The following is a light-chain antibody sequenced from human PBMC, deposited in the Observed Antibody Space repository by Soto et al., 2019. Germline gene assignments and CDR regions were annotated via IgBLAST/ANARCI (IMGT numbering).Light chain of an antibody. CDR1: SSDVGSYNL. V-gene: IGLV2-23*03. Sequence: QSALTQPASVSGSPGQAITISCTGSSSDVGSYNLVSWYQQYPGKAPKLMIFEGNKRPSGVSNRFSASKSGNTAYLTISGLQAEDEADYYCWSYAGRRTFEVFGGGTKLTVL. CDR3: WSYAGRRTFEV. CDR2: EGN. J-gene: IGLJ2*01.